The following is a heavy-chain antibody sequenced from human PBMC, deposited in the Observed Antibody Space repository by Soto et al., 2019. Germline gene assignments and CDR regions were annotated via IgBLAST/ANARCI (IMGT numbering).Heavy chain of an antibody. CDR1: GFTFSIYS. CDR2: ISSTSSTI. CDR3: GTYSGSGSYFPDHYYCGMDV. V-gene: IGHV3-48*01. Sequence: EVQVVESGGGLVQPGGSLRISCAASGFTFSIYSMNWVRQAPGKGLEWISYISSTSSTIYYADSVKGRFTISRDNAKNSLYLQMNSLRAEDTAVYYCGTYSGSGSYFPDHYYCGMDVWGQGTTVTVSS. D-gene: IGHD3-10*01. J-gene: IGHJ6*02.